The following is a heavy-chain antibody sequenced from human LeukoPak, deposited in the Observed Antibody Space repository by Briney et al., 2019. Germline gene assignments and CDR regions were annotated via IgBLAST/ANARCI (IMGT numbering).Heavy chain of an antibody. CDR2: ISYDGSNK. V-gene: IGHV3-30-3*01. CDR3: ARDPRVGALSD. Sequence: GGSLRLSCAASGFTFSSYAMHWVRQAPGKGLEWVAVISYDGSNKYYADSVKGRFTISRDNSKNTLYLQMNSLRAEDTAVYYCARDPRVGALSDWGQGTLVTVSS. D-gene: IGHD1-26*01. CDR1: GFTFSSYA. J-gene: IGHJ4*02.